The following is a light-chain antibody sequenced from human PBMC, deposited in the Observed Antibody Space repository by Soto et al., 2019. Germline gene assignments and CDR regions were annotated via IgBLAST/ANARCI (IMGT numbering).Light chain of an antibody. CDR2: DTS. V-gene: IGKV3-11*01. CDR1: QSVSSY. J-gene: IGKJ4*01. CDR3: QERSKLWLT. Sequence: EIVLTQSPATLSLSPGERATLSCKATQSVSSYLAWYQQKPGQAPRLLIYDTSNRATGIPARFSGSGSGTDVTLSISSLEREDVAFYYFQERSKLWLTFGGGTKVEI.